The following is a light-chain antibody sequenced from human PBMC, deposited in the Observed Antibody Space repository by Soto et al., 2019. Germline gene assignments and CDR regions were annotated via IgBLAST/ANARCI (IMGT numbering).Light chain of an antibody. CDR1: SRDVGAYDY. Sequence: QSALTQPASVSGSPGQSITISCTGTSRDVGAYDYVSWYLQYPDKAPQLLIYYVDHRPSGVSSRFSGSKSGNTASLTISGLQAEDEGDYYCCSYPDGRIYFFGTGTKLTVL. J-gene: IGLJ1*01. V-gene: IGLV2-14*03. CDR3: CSYPDGRIYF. CDR2: YVD.